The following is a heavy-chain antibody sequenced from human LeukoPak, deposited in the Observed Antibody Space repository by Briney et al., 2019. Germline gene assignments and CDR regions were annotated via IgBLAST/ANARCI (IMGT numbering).Heavy chain of an antibody. CDR3: ARAGRGDGYNHDY. Sequence: GGSLRLSCAASGFTFSGYPIHWVRQAPGKGLEWVAVISYDGSNKYYADSVKGRFTISRDNSKNTLYLQMNSLRAEDTAVYYCARAGRGDGYNHDYWSQGTLVTVSS. CDR2: ISYDGSNK. V-gene: IGHV3-30-3*01. J-gene: IGHJ4*02. D-gene: IGHD5-24*01. CDR1: GFTFSGYP.